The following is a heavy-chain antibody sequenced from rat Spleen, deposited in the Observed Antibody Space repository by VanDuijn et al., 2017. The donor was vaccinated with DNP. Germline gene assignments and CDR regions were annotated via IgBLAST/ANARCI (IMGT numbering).Heavy chain of an antibody. V-gene: IGHV2-30*01. CDR3: SWRFAY. Sequence: QVQLKESGPGLVQPSQTLSLTCTVSGFSLTSYNVHWVRQPTGKGLEWMGIIWTGGSTDYNSALKSRLSISRDTSKSQVFLKMNSLQTEDTATYYCSWRFAYWGQGTLVTVSS. CDR1: GFSLTSYN. CDR2: IWTGGST. J-gene: IGHJ3*01.